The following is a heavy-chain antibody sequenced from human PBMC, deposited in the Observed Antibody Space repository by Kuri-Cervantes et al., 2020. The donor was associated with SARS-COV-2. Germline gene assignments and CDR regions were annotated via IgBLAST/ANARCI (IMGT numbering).Heavy chain of an antibody. J-gene: IGHJ3*02. CDR3: ARYRAFGAWADAFDI. CDR1: GYSISSGYY. Sequence: SETLSLTCTVSGYSISSGYYWGWIRQPPGKGLEWIGSIYHSGSTYYNPSLKSRVTISVDTSKNQFSLKLSSVTAADTAVYYCARYRAFGAWADAFDIWDQGTMVTVSS. V-gene: IGHV4-38-2*02. CDR2: IYHSGST. D-gene: IGHD3-10*01.